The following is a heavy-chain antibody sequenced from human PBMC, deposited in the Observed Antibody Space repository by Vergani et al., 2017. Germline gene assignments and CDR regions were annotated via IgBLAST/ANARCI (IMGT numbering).Heavy chain of an antibody. D-gene: IGHD3-3*02. CDR2: INPNSGCT. Sequence: QVQLVQSGAEVKKPGASVKVSCKASGYTFTGYYMHWVRQAPGQGLEWMGWINPNSGCTNYAQKFQGRVTMTRDTSISTAYMELSRLRSDDTAVYYCARDMGPIYALAFYYFDYWGQGTLVTVSS. CDR1: GYTFTGYY. CDR3: ARDMGPIYALAFYYFDY. V-gene: IGHV1-2*02. J-gene: IGHJ4*02.